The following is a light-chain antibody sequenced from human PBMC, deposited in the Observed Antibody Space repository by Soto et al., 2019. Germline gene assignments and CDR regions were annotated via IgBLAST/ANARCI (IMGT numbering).Light chain of an antibody. V-gene: IGKV4-1*01. CDR1: QSVLYSSNNKNY. J-gene: IGKJ2*01. Sequence: DIVMTQSPDSLAVSLGERATINCKSSQSVLYSSNNKNYLAWYQQKPGQPPKLLIYWASTRESGVPDLFSGSGSGTDFTLTISSLQAEDVAVYYCQLFGTFGQGTKLEIK. CDR2: WAS. CDR3: QLFGT.